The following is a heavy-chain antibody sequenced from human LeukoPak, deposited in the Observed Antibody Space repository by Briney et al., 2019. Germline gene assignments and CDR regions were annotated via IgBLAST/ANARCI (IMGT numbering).Heavy chain of an antibody. D-gene: IGHD7-27*01. CDR1: GFTFSNFW. Sequence: GGSLRLSCAASGFTFSNFWMSWVSQAPGKGLEWVANIKQDGSEKYYVDSVKGRFTISRDNAKNSLYLQMNSLRADDTAVYYCARVSRWGLNHDPHFWGQGTLVTVSS. V-gene: IGHV3-7*03. J-gene: IGHJ4*02. CDR3: ARVSRWGLNHDPHF. CDR2: IKQDGSEK.